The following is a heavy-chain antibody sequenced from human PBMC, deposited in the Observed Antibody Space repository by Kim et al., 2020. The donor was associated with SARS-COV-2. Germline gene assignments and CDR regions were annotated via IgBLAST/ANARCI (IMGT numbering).Heavy chain of an antibody. CDR1: GGSLSRYS. CDR3: ARSGGSSCTNTDCMFDI. D-gene: IGHD2-8*01. J-gene: IGHJ3*02. Sequence: SETLSLTCTVSGGSLSRYSWNWIRQSPGKGLGWIGYIYYVGSPNYNPSLKSRVTISIDTAKNQFSLKLSSATVADTAVDYCARSGGSSCTNTDCMFDIWG. V-gene: IGHV4-59*13. CDR2: IYYVGSP.